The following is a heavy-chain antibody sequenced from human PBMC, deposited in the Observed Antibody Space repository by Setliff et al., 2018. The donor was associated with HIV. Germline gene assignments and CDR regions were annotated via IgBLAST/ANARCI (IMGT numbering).Heavy chain of an antibody. J-gene: IGHJ4*02. CDR1: GYTFTDFY. V-gene: IGHV1-2*04. Sequence: ASVKVSCKASGYTFTDFYMHWVRQAPGQGPEWVAWINSHSGGTDFAQKFQGWVTMTSDTSINTVYMDLNRLTSDDTAVYYCARGSAVGSTTTTAFDSWVQGTLVTVSS. CDR2: INSHSGGT. CDR3: ARGSAVGSTTTTAFDS. D-gene: IGHD1-26*01.